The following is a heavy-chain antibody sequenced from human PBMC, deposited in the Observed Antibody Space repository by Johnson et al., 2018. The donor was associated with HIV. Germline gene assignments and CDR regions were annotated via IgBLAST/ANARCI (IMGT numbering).Heavy chain of an antibody. CDR2: ISGSCGST. Sequence: VHLVESGGGVVRPGGSLRLSCAASGFTFSSYAMSWVRQAPGKGLEWVSAISGSCGSTYYADSVKGRFTISRDNAKNSLYLQMNSLRAEDTAVYYCALNWGAEGAFDIWCQGTMVTVSS. CDR1: GFTFSSYA. CDR3: ALNWGAEGAFDI. D-gene: IGHD7-27*01. V-gene: IGHV3-23*04. J-gene: IGHJ3*02.